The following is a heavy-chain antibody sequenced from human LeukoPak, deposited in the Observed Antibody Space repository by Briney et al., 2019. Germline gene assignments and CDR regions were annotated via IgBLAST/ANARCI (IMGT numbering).Heavy chain of an antibody. CDR1: GYTFTSYD. V-gene: IGHV1-8*01. D-gene: IGHD6-19*01. Sequence: GASVKVSCKASGYTFTSYDINWVRQATGQGLEWMGWMNPNSGNTGYAQKFQGRVTMTRKTSISTAYMELSSLRSEDTAVYYCARGYSSGWYEILYYYYYMDVWGKGTTVTISS. J-gene: IGHJ6*03. CDR2: MNPNSGNT. CDR3: ARGYSSGWYEILYYYYYMDV.